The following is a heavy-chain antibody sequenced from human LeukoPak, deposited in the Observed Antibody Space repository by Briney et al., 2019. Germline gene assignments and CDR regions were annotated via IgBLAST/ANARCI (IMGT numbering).Heavy chain of an antibody. D-gene: IGHD3-22*01. CDR2: ISWNSGSI. CDR1: GFTFDDYA. Sequence: PGGSLRLSCAASGFTFDDYAMHWVRQAPGKGLEWVSGISWNSGSIGYADSVKGRFTISRDNAKNSLYLQMNSLRAEDTAVYYCASWRNDYYDRSGYLVPSTNYWGQGTLVTVSS. J-gene: IGHJ4*02. CDR3: ASWRNDYYDRSGYLVPSTNY. V-gene: IGHV3-9*01.